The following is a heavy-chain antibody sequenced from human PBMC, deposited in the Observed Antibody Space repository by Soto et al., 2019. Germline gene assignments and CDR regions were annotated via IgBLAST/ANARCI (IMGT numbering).Heavy chain of an antibody. V-gene: IGHV4-31*03. CDR1: GGSISSGGYY. CDR2: IYFSGTT. CDR3: ARTIKKTLYGDYSGWWFDP. Sequence: SETLSLTCTVSGGSISSGGYYWSWIRQYPGKGLDWIGYIYFSGTTYYNPSLKSRVTISLDTSKNQFSLKLSSVTAADTAVYYCARTIKKTLYGDYSGWWFDPWGQGTLVTVSS. J-gene: IGHJ5*02. D-gene: IGHD4-17*01.